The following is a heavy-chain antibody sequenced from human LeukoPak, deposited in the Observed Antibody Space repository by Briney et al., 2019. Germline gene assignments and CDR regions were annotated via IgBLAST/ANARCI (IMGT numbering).Heavy chain of an antibody. CDR1: GGSFSGYY. V-gene: IGHV4-34*01. CDR3: ARGSGPHYWYYYYGMDV. CDR2: INHSGST. Sequence: KPSETLSLTCAVYGGSFSGYYWSWIRQPPGKGLEWIGEINHSGSTNYNPSLKSRVTISVDTSKNQFSLKLSSVTAADTAVYYCARGSGPHYWYYYYGMDVWAKGPRSPSP. D-gene: IGHD2-8*02. J-gene: IGHJ6*02.